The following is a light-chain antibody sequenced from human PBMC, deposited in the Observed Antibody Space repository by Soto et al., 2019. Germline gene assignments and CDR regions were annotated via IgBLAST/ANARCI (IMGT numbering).Light chain of an antibody. Sequence: ENVLTQSPGTLSLSPGERATLSCRASQSVGRNYLAWFQQKSGQAPRLVIYGASSRAAGIPDRLSGSGSGTDFTLTINRLEPEDFAVYYCQQYATSPITFGQGTRLEIK. V-gene: IGKV3-20*01. CDR1: QSVGRNY. CDR3: QQYATSPIT. CDR2: GAS. J-gene: IGKJ5*01.